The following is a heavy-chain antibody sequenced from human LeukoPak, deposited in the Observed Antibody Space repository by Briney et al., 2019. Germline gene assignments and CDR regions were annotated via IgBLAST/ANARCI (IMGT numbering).Heavy chain of an antibody. CDR2: INPNSGGT. CDR3: ASSDYYDSSGYYRAFDI. D-gene: IGHD3-22*01. CDR1: GYTFTSYG. V-gene: IGHV1-2*02. J-gene: IGHJ3*02. Sequence: GASVKVSCKASGYTFTSYGISWVRQAPGQGLEWMGWINPNSGGTNYAQKFQGRVTMTRDTSISTAYMELSRLRSDDTAVYYCASSDYYDSSGYYRAFDIWGQGTMVTVSS.